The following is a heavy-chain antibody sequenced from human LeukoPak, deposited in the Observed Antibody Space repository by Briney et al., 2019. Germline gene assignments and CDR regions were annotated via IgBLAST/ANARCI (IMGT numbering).Heavy chain of an antibody. CDR1: GFTFSKYS. CDR2: ISSSSSYI. Sequence: GGSLRLSCAASGFTFSKYSMTWVRQAPGKGLEWVSYISSSSSYIYYADSVKGRFAISRDNAKNSLYLQMNSLRDTAVYYCARHPLAPKYYYYYYMDVWGKGTTVTVSS. V-gene: IGHV3-21*01. J-gene: IGHJ6*03. CDR3: ARHPLAPKYYYYYYMDV.